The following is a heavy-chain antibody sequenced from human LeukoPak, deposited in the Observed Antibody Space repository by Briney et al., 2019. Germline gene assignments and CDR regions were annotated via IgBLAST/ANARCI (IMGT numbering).Heavy chain of an antibody. J-gene: IGHJ6*03. Sequence: PSETLSLTCTVSGGSISSYYWSWIRQPPGKGLEWIGYIYYSGNTNYNPSLKSRVTISVDTSKNQFSLKLSSVTAADTAVYYCARGLYDSSGYYGYYYYYYMDVWGKGATVTVSS. D-gene: IGHD3-22*01. CDR3: ARGLYDSSGYYGYYYYYYMDV. CDR1: GGSISSYY. V-gene: IGHV4-59*01. CDR2: IYYSGNT.